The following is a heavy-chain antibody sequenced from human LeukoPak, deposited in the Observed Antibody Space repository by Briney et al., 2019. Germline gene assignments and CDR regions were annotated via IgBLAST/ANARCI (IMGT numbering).Heavy chain of an antibody. V-gene: IGHV4-39*07. D-gene: IGHD6-19*01. J-gene: IGHJ4*02. CDR3: AREGGPRAVAGRGGFDY. Sequence: SETLSLTCTVSGGSISSSSYYWGWIRQPPGKGLEWIGSIYYSGSTYYNPSLKSRVTISVDTSKNQFSLKLSSVTAADTAVYYCAREGGPRAVAGRGGFDYGGQGTLVTVSS. CDR1: GGSISSSSYY. CDR2: IYYSGST.